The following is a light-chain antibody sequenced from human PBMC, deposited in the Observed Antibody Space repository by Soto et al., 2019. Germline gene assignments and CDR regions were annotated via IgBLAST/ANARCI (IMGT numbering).Light chain of an antibody. J-gene: IGLJ2*01. CDR1: SSDVGAYNY. V-gene: IGLV2-14*01. Sequence: QSALTQAASVSGSRGQPITISCTGTSSDVGAYNYVSWYQQHPGKAPKLMIYEVSNRPSGVSNRFSGSKSGNTASLSISGLQAEDEADYYCSSYTSSSTLVVFGGGTKLTVL. CDR3: SSYTSSSTLVV. CDR2: EVS.